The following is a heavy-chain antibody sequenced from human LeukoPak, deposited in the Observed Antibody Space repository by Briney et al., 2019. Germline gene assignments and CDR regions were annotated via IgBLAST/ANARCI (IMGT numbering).Heavy chain of an antibody. CDR1: GFIFSSNT. CDR2: ISVSGGST. Sequence: PGGSLRLSCAAAGFIFSSNTMTWVRHPPGKGLEWASGISVSGGSTYYAESVKGRFTISRDNFKNTLYLQMNSLRADVTAVDYCAKDLTTVGTFFDSWGQGTLVTVSS. J-gene: IGHJ4*02. D-gene: IGHD4-23*01. CDR3: AKDLTTVGTFFDS. V-gene: IGHV3-23*01.